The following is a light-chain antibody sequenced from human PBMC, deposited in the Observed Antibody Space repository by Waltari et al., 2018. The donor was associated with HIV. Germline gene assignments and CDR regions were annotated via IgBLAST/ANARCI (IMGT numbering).Light chain of an antibody. Sequence: QSALTQPASVSGSPGQSITISCAGTSSDVGGSNYVSWFQQRPGKAPKLIIYDVTNRPPGVFNRFSGSKSGNTASLTISGLQAEDEADYYCTSYTNIRTWVFGGGTKLTVL. J-gene: IGLJ3*02. CDR1: SSDVGGSNY. CDR3: TSYTNIRTWV. V-gene: IGLV2-14*03. CDR2: DVT.